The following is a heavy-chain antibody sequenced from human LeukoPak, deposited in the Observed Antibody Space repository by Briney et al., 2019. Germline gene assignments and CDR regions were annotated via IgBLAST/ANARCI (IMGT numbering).Heavy chain of an antibody. Sequence: GGSLRLSCAASGFTVSSNYMSWVRQAPGKGLEWVSVIYSGGSTYYADSVKGRFTISRDNSKNTLYLQMNSLRAEDTAVYYCARARIYCSGGSCYEYFDYWGQGTLVTVSS. D-gene: IGHD2-15*01. CDR2: IYSGGST. CDR1: GFTVSSNY. V-gene: IGHV3-66*01. J-gene: IGHJ4*02. CDR3: ARARIYCSGGSCYEYFDY.